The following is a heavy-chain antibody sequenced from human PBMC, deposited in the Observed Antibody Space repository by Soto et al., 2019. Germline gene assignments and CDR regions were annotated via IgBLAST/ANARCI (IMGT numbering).Heavy chain of an antibody. V-gene: IGHV1-2*02. Sequence: ASVNVSCKASGYTFTGYYIHWGRQAPGQGLEWMGWINPNSGGTNYAQKFQGRVTMTRDTSISTAHMELSRLRSDDTAVYYCAPTTWGTYDYHPFDIWGQGTLVTVSS. CDR1: GYTFTGYY. D-gene: IGHD5-12*01. CDR3: APTTWGTYDYHPFDI. J-gene: IGHJ3*02. CDR2: INPNSGGT.